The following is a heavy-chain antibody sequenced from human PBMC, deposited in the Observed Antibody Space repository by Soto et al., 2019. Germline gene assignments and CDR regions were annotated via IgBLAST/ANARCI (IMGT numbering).Heavy chain of an antibody. V-gene: IGHV1-69*02. CDR2: IIPILGIA. Sequence: QVQLVQSGAEVKKPGSSVKVSCKASGGTFSSYTISWVRQAPGQGLEWMGRIIPILGIANYAQKFQGRVTINADKSTSTAYMELSSLRSEDTAVYYCARGSGYDYRPLDYWGQGTLVTVSS. CDR1: GGTFSSYT. CDR3: ARGSGYDYRPLDY. D-gene: IGHD5-12*01. J-gene: IGHJ4*02.